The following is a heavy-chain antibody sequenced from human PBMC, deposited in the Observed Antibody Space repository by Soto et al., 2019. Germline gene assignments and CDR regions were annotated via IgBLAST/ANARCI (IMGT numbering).Heavy chain of an antibody. Sequence: QVQLQQWGAGLLKPSETLSLTCAVYTGSLSGYQWSWIRQPPGKGLEWSGAIGHRGSTNYNPSLKRRVTIAVDTSKHQFSLKLSSVTAADTAVYYCGRAGSNEWWAVSLWGQVTLVTVSS. CDR3: GRAGSNEWWAVSL. CDR1: TGSLSGYQ. V-gene: IGHV4-34*01. CDR2: IGHRGST. D-gene: IGHD2-15*01. J-gene: IGHJ4*02.